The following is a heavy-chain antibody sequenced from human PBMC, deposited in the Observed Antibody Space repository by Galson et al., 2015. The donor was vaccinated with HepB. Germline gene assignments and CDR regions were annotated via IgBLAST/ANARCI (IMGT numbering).Heavy chain of an antibody. J-gene: IGHJ4*02. V-gene: IGHV3-48*01. Sequence: SLRLSCAASGFTFSSYSMNWVRQAPGKGLEWVSYISSSSSTIYYADSVKGRFTISRDNAKNSLYLQMNSLRAEDTAVYYCARVNGGHGDYHFLDYWGQGTLVTVSS. D-gene: IGHD4-17*01. CDR3: ARVNGGHGDYHFLDY. CDR2: ISSSSSTI. CDR1: GFTFSSYS.